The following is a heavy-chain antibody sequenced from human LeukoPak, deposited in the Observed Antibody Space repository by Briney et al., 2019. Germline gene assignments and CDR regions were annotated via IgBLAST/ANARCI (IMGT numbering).Heavy chain of an antibody. J-gene: IGHJ4*02. Sequence: GGSLRLSCAASGFTFSDHYMDWVRQAPGKGLEWVGRTRNKANSYTTEYAASVTGRFTISRDDSRNSLYLQMNSLKTEDTAVYYCARGPDYFDYWGQGTLVTVSS. CDR2: TRNKANSYTT. CDR3: ARGPDYFDY. CDR1: GFTFSDHY. V-gene: IGHV3-72*01.